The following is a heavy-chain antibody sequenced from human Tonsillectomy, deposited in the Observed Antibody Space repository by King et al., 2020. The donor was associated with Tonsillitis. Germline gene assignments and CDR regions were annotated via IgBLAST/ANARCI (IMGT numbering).Heavy chain of an antibody. Sequence: EVQLVESGGGLVKPGGSLRLSCAASGFTFSKYNLNWVRQAPGKGLEWVSSISGSSSYIYYADSVKGRFTISRDNAKNQLYLQMNSLRAEDTAVYYCARDEPSGSWGFVYYGMDVWGQGTTVTVSS. CDR1: GFTFSKYN. CDR3: ARDEPSGSWGFVYYGMDV. V-gene: IGHV3-21*01. J-gene: IGHJ6*02. D-gene: IGHD1-26*01. CDR2: ISGSSSYI.